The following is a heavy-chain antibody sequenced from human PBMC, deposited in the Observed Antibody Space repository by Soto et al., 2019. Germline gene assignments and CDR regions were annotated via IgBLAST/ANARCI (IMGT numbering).Heavy chain of an antibody. Sequence: TSETLSLTCTVSGGSISSGGYFWGWIRQPPGKGLEWIGYIYHSGSTYYNPSLKSRVTISVDRSKNQFSLKLNSVTAADTAVYYCARVPDVWGQGTTVTVSS. V-gene: IGHV4-30-2*01. J-gene: IGHJ6*02. CDR1: GGSISSGGYF. CDR3: ARVPDV. CDR2: IYHSGST.